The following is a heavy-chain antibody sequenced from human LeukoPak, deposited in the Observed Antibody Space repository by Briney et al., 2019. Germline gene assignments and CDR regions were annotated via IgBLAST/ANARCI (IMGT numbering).Heavy chain of an antibody. Sequence: ASVKVSCKASGYTFTSYDINWVRQATGQGLEWMGWMNPNSGNTGYAQKFQGRVTMTRNTSISTAYMELSRLRSEDTAVYYCARGGIVVVPAAHNWFDPWGQGTLVTVSS. CDR2: MNPNSGNT. D-gene: IGHD2-2*01. CDR3: ARGGIVVVPAAHNWFDP. CDR1: GYTFTSYD. J-gene: IGHJ5*02. V-gene: IGHV1-8*01.